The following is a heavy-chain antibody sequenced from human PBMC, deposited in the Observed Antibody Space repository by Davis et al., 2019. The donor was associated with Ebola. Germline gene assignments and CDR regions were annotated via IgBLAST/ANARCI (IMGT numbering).Heavy chain of an antibody. V-gene: IGHV4-34*01. CDR1: GGSFSGYY. J-gene: IGHJ6*02. CDR3: ARGRYGGNDSGIYYYGMDV. D-gene: IGHD4-23*01. CDR2: INHSGST. Sequence: MPSETLSLTCAVYGGSFSGYYWSWIRQPPGKGLEWIGEINHSGSTNYNPSLKSRDTISVDTSKNQFSLKLSSVTAADTAVYYCARGRYGGNDSGIYYYGMDVWGQGTTVTVSS.